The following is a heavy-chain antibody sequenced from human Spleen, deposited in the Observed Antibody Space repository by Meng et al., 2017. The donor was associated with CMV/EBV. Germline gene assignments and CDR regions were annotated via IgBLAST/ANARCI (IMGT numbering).Heavy chain of an antibody. V-gene: IGHV1-2*02. CDR1: GDTFTGFY. Sequence: ASVKVSCKASGDTFTGFYMHWVRQAPGQGLEWMGWINPDNGGTNYARKFQGRVTMTRDTSINTGYMELTRLTSDDTAVYYCARDNNWGPDYWGQGTLVTVSS. J-gene: IGHJ4*02. CDR2: INPDNGGT. D-gene: IGHD7-27*01. CDR3: ARDNNWGPDY.